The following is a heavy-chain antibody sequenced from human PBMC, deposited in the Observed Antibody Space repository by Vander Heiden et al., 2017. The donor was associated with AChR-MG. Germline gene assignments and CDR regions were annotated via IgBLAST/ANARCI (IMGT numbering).Heavy chain of an antibody. CDR2: IYYSGST. CDR1: GGSISTTSYY. CDR3: TGDPNTVFDN. J-gene: IGHJ4*02. V-gene: IGHV4-39*01. Sequence: QLQLQESGPGLVKASETLSLTCTVSGGSISTTSYYWGWIRQPPGKGLEWIGSIYYSGSTDDSPSLKSRVTISVDTSKKQFSLKMSSVTAADTAVYFCTGDPNTVFDNWCQGTLVTVSS. D-gene: IGHD2-21*02.